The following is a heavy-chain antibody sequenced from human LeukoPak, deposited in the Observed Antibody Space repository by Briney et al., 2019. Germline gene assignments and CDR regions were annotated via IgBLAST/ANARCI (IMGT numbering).Heavy chain of an antibody. D-gene: IGHD1-20*01. Sequence: GGSLRLSCAAPGFTFSSYSMNWVRQAPGKGLEWVSSISSSSSYIYYADSVKGRFTISRDNAKNSLYLQMNSLRAEDTAVYYCARDITIRMVPFDYWGQGTLVTVSS. CDR3: ARDITIRMVPFDY. CDR2: ISSSSSYI. CDR1: GFTFSSYS. V-gene: IGHV3-21*01. J-gene: IGHJ4*02.